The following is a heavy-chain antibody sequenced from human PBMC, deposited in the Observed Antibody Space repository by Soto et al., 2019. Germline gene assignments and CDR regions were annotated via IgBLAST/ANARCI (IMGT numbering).Heavy chain of an antibody. D-gene: IGHD3-3*01. J-gene: IGHJ2*01. CDR1: GGSFSGYY. CDR3: ARVTEYHDFWSGRDWYFDL. V-gene: IGHV4-34*01. Sequence: SEALSLTCAVCGGSFSGYYWCWIRQPPGKGLEWIGEINHSGNTNYNPSLKSRVTISVDTSKNQFSLKLSSVTAADTAVYYCARVTEYHDFWSGRDWYFDLWGRGTLVTVSS. CDR2: INHSGNT.